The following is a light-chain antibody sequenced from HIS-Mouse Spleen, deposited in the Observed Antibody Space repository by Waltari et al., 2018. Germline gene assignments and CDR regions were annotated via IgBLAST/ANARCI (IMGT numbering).Light chain of an antibody. CDR3: SSYTSSSTLWV. CDR2: EVS. V-gene: IGLV2-14*01. J-gene: IGLJ3*02. Sequence: QSALTQPASVSGSPGQSITISCTGTSSDVGGYNYVSWYQQHPGKAPKLMIYEVSNRPSGVSNRVSGSKSGNTASLTISGLQAEDDADYYCSSYTSSSTLWVFGGGTKLTVL. CDR1: SSDVGGYNY.